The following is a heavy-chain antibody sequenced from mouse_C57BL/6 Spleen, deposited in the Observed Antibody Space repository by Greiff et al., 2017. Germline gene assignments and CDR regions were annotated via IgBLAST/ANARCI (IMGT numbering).Heavy chain of an antibody. D-gene: IGHD1-1*01. CDR2: IEPEDGET. V-gene: IGHV14-2*01. J-gene: IGHJ2*01. CDR3: ASYYGSSYYFDY. CDR1: GFNIKDYY. Sequence: EVQLQESGAELVKPGASVKLSCTASGFNIKDYYLHWVKQRTEQGLEWIGRIEPEDGETKYAPKFQGKATITADTSSNTAYLQLSSLTSEDTAVYYCASYYGSSYYFDYWGQGTTLTVSS.